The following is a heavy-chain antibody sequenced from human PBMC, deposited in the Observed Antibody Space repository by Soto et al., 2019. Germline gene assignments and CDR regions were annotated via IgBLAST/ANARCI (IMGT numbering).Heavy chain of an antibody. V-gene: IGHV3-23*01. J-gene: IGHJ4*02. Sequence: GGSLRLSCAASGFTFSSYAMSWVRQAPGKGLEWVSAISGSGGSTYYADSVKGRFTISRDNSKNTLYLQMNSLRAEDTAVYYCAKDLPLIVVVVAASFDYWGQGTLVTVSS. D-gene: IGHD2-15*01. CDR3: AKDLPLIVVVVAASFDY. CDR1: GFTFSSYA. CDR2: ISGSGGST.